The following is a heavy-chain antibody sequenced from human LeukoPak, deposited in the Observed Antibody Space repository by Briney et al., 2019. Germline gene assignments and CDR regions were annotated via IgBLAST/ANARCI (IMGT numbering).Heavy chain of an antibody. D-gene: IGHD5-24*01. CDR2: INPNSGGT. Sequence: ASVKVSCKASGYTFTGYYMHWVRQAPGQGLEWMGWINPNSGGTKYAQNFQGRVTMTRDTSISTAYMEVSRLRSDDTAVYYCARDPMGDGYNMYYFDYWGQGTLVTVSS. V-gene: IGHV1-2*02. CDR1: GYTFTGYY. CDR3: ARDPMGDGYNMYYFDY. J-gene: IGHJ4*02.